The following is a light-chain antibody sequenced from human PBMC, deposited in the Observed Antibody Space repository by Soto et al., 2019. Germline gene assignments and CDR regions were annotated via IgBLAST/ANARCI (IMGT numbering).Light chain of an antibody. CDR2: DAS. Sequence: DIQMTQSPSTLSASVGDRVTITCRASQTIFRWLAWYQQRPGKAPNLLISDASDLQSGVPSRFSGSGSGAEFTLTNGRLQPDDFATYYCQQYNSYPWTFGQGTKVEF. V-gene: IGKV1-5*01. CDR3: QQYNSYPWT. J-gene: IGKJ1*01. CDR1: QTIFRW.